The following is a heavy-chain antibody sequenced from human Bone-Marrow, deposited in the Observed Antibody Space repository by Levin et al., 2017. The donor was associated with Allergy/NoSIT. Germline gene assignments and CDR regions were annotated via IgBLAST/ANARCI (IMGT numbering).Heavy chain of an antibody. D-gene: IGHD3-10*01. CDR2: INYSGVGKYGSD. CDR1: GGSLSGYY. J-gene: IGHJ4*02. CDR3: ARWTTMIRGIKPADY. Sequence: SETLSLSCTVSGGSLSGYYWSWIRQPLGGGLEWIGEINYSGVGKYGSDSYNVSLVSRATISADTSKNQISLRLTPVTAADTGVYYCARWTTMIRGIKPADYWGQGTLVTVSS. V-gene: IGHV4-34*01.